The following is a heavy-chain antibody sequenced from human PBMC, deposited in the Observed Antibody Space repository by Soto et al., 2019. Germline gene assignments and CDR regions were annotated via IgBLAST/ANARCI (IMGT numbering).Heavy chain of an antibody. V-gene: IGHV3-23*01. CDR3: ARGYSYV. J-gene: IGHJ4*02. D-gene: IGHD5-18*01. CDR2: ISSSGGTT. CDR1: GFTFSSYP. Sequence: GESLKISCAASGFTFSSYPMNWVRQAPGEGLEWVSSISSSGGTTYYADSVKGRFTISRDNSKNKVYLQMNSLRAEDTALYYCARGYSYVWGRGTLVTVS.